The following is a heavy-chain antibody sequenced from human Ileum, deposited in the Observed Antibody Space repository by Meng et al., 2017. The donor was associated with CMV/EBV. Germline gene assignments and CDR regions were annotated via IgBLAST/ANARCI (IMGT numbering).Heavy chain of an antibody. CDR3: ARDLQLST. V-gene: IGHV3-48*04. D-gene: IGHD5-18*01. J-gene: IGHJ5*02. CDR2: ITNSSGTI. Sequence: GESLKISCAASGFTFSSYSMNWVRQAPGKGLEWVSSITNSSGTIYYADSVKGRFTIYRDNAKNSLHLQMNSLRADDTAVYYCARDLQLSTWGQGTLVTVSS. CDR1: GFTFSSYS.